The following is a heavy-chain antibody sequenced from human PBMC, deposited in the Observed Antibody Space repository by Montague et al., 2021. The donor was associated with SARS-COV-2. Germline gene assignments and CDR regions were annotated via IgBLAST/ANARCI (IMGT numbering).Heavy chain of an antibody. CDR1: GFPFSSYA. J-gene: IGHJ6*02. V-gene: IGHV3-30*04. Sequence: SLSLSFSASGFPFSSYAMHWVRQAPGKGLEWVAVISYDGSNKYYADSVKGRFTISRDNSKNTLYLQMNSLRAEDTAVYYCARDLGFYGMDVWGQGTTVAVSS. CDR2: ISYDGSNK. CDR3: ARDLGFYGMDV.